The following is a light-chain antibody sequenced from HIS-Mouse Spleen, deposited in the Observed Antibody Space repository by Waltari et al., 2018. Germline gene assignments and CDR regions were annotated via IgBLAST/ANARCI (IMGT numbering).Light chain of an antibody. Sequence: DIQLTQSPSFLSASVGDRVTITCQASQGISSYLAWYQQKPGQAPKLLIYAASTLESGVPSRFSGSGSGTEFTLTISSLQTEDFATYYCQQLNSYPPTFGQGTKVEIK. CDR3: QQLNSYPPT. CDR2: AAS. CDR1: QGISSY. J-gene: IGKJ1*01. V-gene: IGKV1-9*01.